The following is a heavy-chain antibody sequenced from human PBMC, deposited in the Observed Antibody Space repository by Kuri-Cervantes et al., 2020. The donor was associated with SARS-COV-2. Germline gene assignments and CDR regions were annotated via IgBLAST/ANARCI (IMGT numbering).Heavy chain of an antibody. CDR2: IYHSGST. CDR1: GYSISSGYY. V-gene: IGHV4-38-2*01. D-gene: IGHD6-19*01. J-gene: IGHJ4*02. Sequence: SETLSLTCAVSGYSISSGYYWGWIRQPPGKGLEWIGSIYHSGSTYYNPSLQSRVNISMDTSKNQFLLTLTSVTAADTAVLYCARLNPWKRIAKTSGRDYWGQGALVTVSS. CDR3: ARLNPWKRIAKTSGRDY.